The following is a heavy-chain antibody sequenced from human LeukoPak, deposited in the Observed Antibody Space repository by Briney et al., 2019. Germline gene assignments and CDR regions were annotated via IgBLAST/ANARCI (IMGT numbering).Heavy chain of an antibody. CDR1: GFTFGDYA. J-gene: IGHJ4*02. V-gene: IGHV3-23*01. CDR2: ISGSGGST. D-gene: IGHD3-10*01. CDR3: AKDVFRGLFDY. Sequence: GGSLRLSCTASGFTFGDYAMSWVRQAPGKGLEWVSAISGSGGSTYYADSVKGRFTISRDNSKNTLYLQMNSLRAEDTAVYYCAKDVFRGLFDYWGQGTLVTVSS.